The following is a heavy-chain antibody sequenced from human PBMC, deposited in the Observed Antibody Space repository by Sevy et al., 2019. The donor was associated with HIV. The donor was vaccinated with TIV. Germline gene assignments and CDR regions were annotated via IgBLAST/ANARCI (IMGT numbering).Heavy chain of an antibody. CDR1: GFTFSSYA. D-gene: IGHD4-17*01. J-gene: IGHJ6*02. CDR2: ISYYGSNK. V-gene: IGHV3-30*04. Sequence: GGSLRLSCAASGFTFSSYAMHWVRQAPGKGLEWVAVISYYGSNKYYADSVKGRFTISRDNSKNTLYMQMNSLRAEDMAVYYCARVTNYGDYEFSYYYGMDVWGQGTTVTVSS. CDR3: ARVTNYGDYEFSYYYGMDV.